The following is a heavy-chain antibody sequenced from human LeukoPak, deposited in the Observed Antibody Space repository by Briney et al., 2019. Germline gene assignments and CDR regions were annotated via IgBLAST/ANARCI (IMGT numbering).Heavy chain of an antibody. D-gene: IGHD3-22*01. V-gene: IGHV4-34*01. CDR2: INHSGST. Sequence: PSETLSLTRAVYGGSFSGYYWSWIRQPPGKGLEWIGEINHSGSTNYNPSLKSRVTISVDTSKNQFSLKLSSVTAADTAVYYCARRDYYDSSGLGYWGQGTLVTVSS. CDR1: GGSFSGYY. CDR3: ARRDYYDSSGLGY. J-gene: IGHJ4*02.